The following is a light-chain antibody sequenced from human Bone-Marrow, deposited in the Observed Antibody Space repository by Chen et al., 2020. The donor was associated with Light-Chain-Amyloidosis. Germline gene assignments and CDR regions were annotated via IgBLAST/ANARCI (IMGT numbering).Light chain of an antibody. Sequence: QSVLTQPPSASGTPGQRVTISCYGSSSNIASNYVYWYQQLPEMAHKPLIYSNKQRPSWFPDRFCGSKSGKAASRAISGLRSEDEADYYCAAWDDSLSEVFGGGTKRTVL. CDR3: AAWDDSLSEV. V-gene: IGLV1-47*02. J-gene: IGLJ3*02. CDR2: SNK. CDR1: SSNIASNY.